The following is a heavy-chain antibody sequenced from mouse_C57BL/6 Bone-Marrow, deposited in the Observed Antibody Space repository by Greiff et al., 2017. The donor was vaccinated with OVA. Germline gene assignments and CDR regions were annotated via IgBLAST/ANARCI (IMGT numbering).Heavy chain of an antibody. J-gene: IGHJ2*01. Sequence: QVQLKQPGAELVKPGASVKLSCKASGYTFTSYWMHWVKQRPGRGLEWIGRIDPNRGGTKYNEKFKSKATLTVDKPSSTAYMQLSSLTSEDSAVYDCARGGYGSSYLDYWGQVPTLTVSS. V-gene: IGHV1-72*01. CDR3: ARGGYGSSYLDY. D-gene: IGHD1-1*01. CDR2: IDPNRGGT. CDR1: GYTFTSYW.